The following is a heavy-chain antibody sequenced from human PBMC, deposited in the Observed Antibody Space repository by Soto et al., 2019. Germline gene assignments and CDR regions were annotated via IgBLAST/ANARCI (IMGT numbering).Heavy chain of an antibody. V-gene: IGHV3-7*04. CDR3: ARGSYSSGWYYFDY. J-gene: IGHJ4*02. Sequence: GGSLKLSCAASGFTFSSYWMSWVRQAPGKGLEWVANIKQDGSEKYYVDSVKGRFTISRDNAKNSLYLQMNSLRAEDTAVYYCARGSYSSGWYYFDYWGQGTLVTVSS. D-gene: IGHD6-19*01. CDR2: IKQDGSEK. CDR1: GFTFSSYW.